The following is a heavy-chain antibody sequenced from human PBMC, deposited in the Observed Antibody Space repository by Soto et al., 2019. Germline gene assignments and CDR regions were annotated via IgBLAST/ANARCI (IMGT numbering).Heavy chain of an antibody. CDR2: IIPIFATP. J-gene: IGHJ6*02. CDR1: GGTFSTYA. Sequence: QVQLLQSGAEVKKPVSSVKVSCKASGGTFSTYAISWVRQAPGQGLEWMGGIIPIFATPSYAQKFQGRVTITADKSTSTAYMELSSLRSEDTAVYYRAREGPVAGNYGMDVWGQGTTVTVSS. CDR3: AREGPVAGNYGMDV. V-gene: IGHV1-69*06. D-gene: IGHD6-19*01.